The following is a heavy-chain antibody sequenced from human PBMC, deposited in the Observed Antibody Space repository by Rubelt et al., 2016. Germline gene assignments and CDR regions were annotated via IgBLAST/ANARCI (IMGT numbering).Heavy chain of an antibody. V-gene: IGHV1-2*06. Sequence: QVQLVQSGAEVKKPGASVKVSCKASGYTFTDYYIHWVRQAPGQGLEWMGRVNPNSGGANYAQKFQGRVTMTRDTSITTTYMEMSSLRSDDTAVYYCAREFPDFWGQGTLVTVSS. J-gene: IGHJ4*02. CDR2: VNPNSGGA. CDR1: GYTFTDYY. CDR3: AREFPDF.